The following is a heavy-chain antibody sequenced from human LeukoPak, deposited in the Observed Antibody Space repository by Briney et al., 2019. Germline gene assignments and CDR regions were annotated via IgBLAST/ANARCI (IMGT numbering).Heavy chain of an antibody. CDR1: GFTFSSYG. D-gene: IGHD3-22*01. Sequence: GGSLRLSCAASGFTFSSYGMHWVRQAPGKGLEGVAVIWYDGSNKYYADSVKGRFTISRDNSKNTLYLQMNSLRAEDTAVYYCAKDLYYDSSGSDFDYWGQGTLVTVSS. V-gene: IGHV3-33*06. CDR2: IWYDGSNK. CDR3: AKDLYYDSSGSDFDY. J-gene: IGHJ4*02.